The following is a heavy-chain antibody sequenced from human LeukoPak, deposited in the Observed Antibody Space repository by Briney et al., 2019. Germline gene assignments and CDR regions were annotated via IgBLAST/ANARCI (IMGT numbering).Heavy chain of an antibody. D-gene: IGHD2-21*02. Sequence: GGSLRLSCAASEFTVSTNYMTWVRQAPGKGLEWVSIIYSTGGKYYADSVKGRFTISRDNSKHTLYLQMNNLRAEDTAVYYCARVMTAITNWFDPWGQGTLVTVSS. CDR1: EFTVSTNY. V-gene: IGHV3-66*01. J-gene: IGHJ5*02. CDR3: ARVMTAITNWFDP. CDR2: IYSTGGK.